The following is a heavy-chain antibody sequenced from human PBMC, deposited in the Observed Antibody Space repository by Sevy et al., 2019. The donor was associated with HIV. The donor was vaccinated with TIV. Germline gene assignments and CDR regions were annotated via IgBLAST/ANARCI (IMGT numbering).Heavy chain of an antibody. Sequence: GGSLRLSCAASGFPFSVYPMHWVRQAPDKRLEWVAVISSDGSAKYYSDSVRGRFTFSRDNSRNSLYLQMSSLRTEDTAVYYCASGQDAITDDYWGQGTLVTVSS. CDR2: ISSDGSAK. CDR1: GFPFSVYP. J-gene: IGHJ4*02. D-gene: IGHD5-12*01. CDR3: ASGQDAITDDY. V-gene: IGHV3-30*15.